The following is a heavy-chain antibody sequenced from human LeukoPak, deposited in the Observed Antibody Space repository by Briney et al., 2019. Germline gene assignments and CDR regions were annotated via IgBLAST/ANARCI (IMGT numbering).Heavy chain of an antibody. D-gene: IGHD6-13*01. J-gene: IGHJ6*03. CDR1: GGSISSYY. Sequence: SETLSLTCTVSGGSISSYYWSWLRQPAGKGLEWIGRIYISGSTNYNPSLKSRDTMSVDTSKNQFSLQLNSVTPEDTAVYYCARGPQLVDYYYIDVWGKGTTVTVSS. CDR3: ARGPQLVDYYYIDV. V-gene: IGHV4-4*07. CDR2: IYISGST.